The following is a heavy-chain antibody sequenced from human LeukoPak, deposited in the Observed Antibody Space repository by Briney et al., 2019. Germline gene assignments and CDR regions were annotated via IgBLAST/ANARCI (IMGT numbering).Heavy chain of an antibody. V-gene: IGHV3-66*01. CDR2: IYNNGST. D-gene: IGHD3-22*01. J-gene: IGHJ2*01. CDR1: GFTVGSNN. CDR3: ARAGSSPYSYDSSGYPDWYFDL. Sequence: PGGSLRLSCAASGFTVGSNNMSWVRQAPGKGLEWVSTIYNNGSTYYADSVKGRIIISRDNSKNTLYLQMNSLRAEDTAVYYCARAGSSPYSYDSSGYPDWYFDLWGRGTLVTVSS.